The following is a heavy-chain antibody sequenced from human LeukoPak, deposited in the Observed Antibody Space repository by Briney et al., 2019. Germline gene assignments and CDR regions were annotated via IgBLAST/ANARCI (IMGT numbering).Heavy chain of an antibody. CDR3: AKGDY. Sequence: GGSLRLSCAASGFTFDDYAMHWVRQGPGKGLEWVSGISWNSGSIGYADSVKGRFTISRDNAKNSLYLQMNSLRAEDTALYYCAKGDYWGQGTLVTVSS. CDR1: GFTFDDYA. J-gene: IGHJ4*02. CDR2: ISWNSGSI. V-gene: IGHV3-9*01.